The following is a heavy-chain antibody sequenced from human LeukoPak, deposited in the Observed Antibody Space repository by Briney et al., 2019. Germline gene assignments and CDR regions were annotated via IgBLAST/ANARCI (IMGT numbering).Heavy chain of an antibody. CDR1: GFTFSNAW. V-gene: IGHV3-15*07. Sequence: GGSLRLSCAASGFTFSNAWMNWVRQAPGKGLEWVGRIKSKTDGGTTDYAAPVKGRFTISRDNAKNSLYLQMNSLRAEDTAVYYCARVVDYDFWSGYQYWGQGTLVTVSS. CDR2: IKSKTDGGTT. J-gene: IGHJ4*02. D-gene: IGHD3-3*01. CDR3: ARVVDYDFWSGYQY.